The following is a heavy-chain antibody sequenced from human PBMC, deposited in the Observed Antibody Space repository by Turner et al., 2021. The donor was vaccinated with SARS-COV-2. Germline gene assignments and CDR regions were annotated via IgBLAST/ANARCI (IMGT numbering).Heavy chain of an antibody. CDR3: ARAVVAATLHDAFDM. CDR1: GGSFSGYY. V-gene: IGHV4-34*01. CDR2: INHSGST. J-gene: IGHJ3*02. D-gene: IGHD2-15*01. Sequence: QVQLQQWGAGLLKPSETLSLTCAVYGGSFSGYYWSWIRQPPGKGLEWIGEINHSGSTNYNPSLKSRVTISVDTSKNQFSLKLSSVTAADTAVYYCARAVVAATLHDAFDMWGQGTVVTVSS.